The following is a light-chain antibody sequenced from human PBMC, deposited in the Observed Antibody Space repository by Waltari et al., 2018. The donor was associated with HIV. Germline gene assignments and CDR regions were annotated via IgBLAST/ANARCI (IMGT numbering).Light chain of an antibody. CDR3: QQLHSYPRT. J-gene: IGKJ1*01. V-gene: IGKV1-9*01. Sequence: DIQLTQSPSFVSASVGDRVTVTCRASQGISRSLAWYNQKPGGAPKLLIFSASTLESGVPSRFSGSGSGTEFTLTISGLQAEDFATYYCQQLHSYPRTFGQGTKVEIK. CDR2: SAS. CDR1: QGISRS.